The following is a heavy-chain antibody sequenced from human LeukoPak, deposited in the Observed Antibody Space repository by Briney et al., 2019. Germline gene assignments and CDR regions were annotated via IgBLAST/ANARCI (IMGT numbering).Heavy chain of an antibody. Sequence: GGSLRLSCAASGFAFGAHAMNWVRQAPGKGLEWVGFIRIKAYGGTTDYAASVKGRFTISRDDSKSIAYLQMNSLKTEDTAVYFCTRSRVPDRVLTGYQPEAFDSWGQGTQVTVSS. CDR2: IRIKAYGGTT. J-gene: IGHJ4*02. V-gene: IGHV3-49*04. D-gene: IGHD3-9*01. CDR3: TRSRVPDRVLTGYQPEAFDS. CDR1: GFAFGAHA.